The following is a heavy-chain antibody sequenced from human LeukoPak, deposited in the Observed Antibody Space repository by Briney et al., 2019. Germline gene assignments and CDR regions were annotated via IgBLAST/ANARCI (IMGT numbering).Heavy chain of an antibody. J-gene: IGHJ5*02. V-gene: IGHV4-34*01. D-gene: IGHD2-8*01. CDR1: GGSFSGYY. CDR2: INHSGST. CDR3: ARGRLYCTNGVCSTGWFDP. Sequence: SETLSLTCAVYGGSFSGYYWSWIRQSPGKGLEWIEEINHSGSTNYNPSLKSRVTISVDTSKNQFSLKLSSVTAADMAVYYCARGRLYCTNGVCSTGWFDPWGQGTLVTVSS.